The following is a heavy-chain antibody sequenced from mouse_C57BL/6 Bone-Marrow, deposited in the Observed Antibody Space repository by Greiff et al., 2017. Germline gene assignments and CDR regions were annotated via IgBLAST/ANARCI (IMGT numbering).Heavy chain of an antibody. V-gene: IGHV1-19*01. CDR1: GYTFTDYY. D-gene: IGHD2-12*01. CDR2: INPYNGGT. Sequence: EVQLQQSGPVLVKPGASVKMSCKASGYTFTDYYMNWVKQSHGKSLEWIGVINPYNGGTSYNQKFKGKATLTVDKSSSTAYMGLNSLTSEDSAVYYCERFRDYSFLDYWGQGTTLTVSS. J-gene: IGHJ2*01. CDR3: ERFRDYSFLDY.